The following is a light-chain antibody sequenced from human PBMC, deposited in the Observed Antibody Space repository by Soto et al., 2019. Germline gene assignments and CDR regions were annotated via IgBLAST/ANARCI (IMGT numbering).Light chain of an antibody. CDR2: WAS. CDR1: QSFLYSSNNKNY. J-gene: IGKJ1*01. V-gene: IGKV4-1*01. Sequence: DLVMTPSPDSLAVSLGERATINCKSSQSFLYSSNNKNYLAWYQQKPGQPPKLLIYWASTRESGVPDRFSGSGSGTDFTLTISSLQAEDVAVYYCQQYFITPPFGQGAKVDI. CDR3: QQYFITPP.